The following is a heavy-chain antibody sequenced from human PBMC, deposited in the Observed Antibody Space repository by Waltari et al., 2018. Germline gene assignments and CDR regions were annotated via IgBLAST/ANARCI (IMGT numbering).Heavy chain of an antibody. V-gene: IGHV3-48*04. Sequence: EVQLVESGGGLVQPGGSLRLSCAASGFTFGSYSMNWFRQAPGKWLEWVSYISSSSSTIYYADSVKGRFTISRDNAKNSLYLQMNSLRAEDTAVYYCARWGSEGNFDYWGQGTLVTVSS. J-gene: IGHJ4*02. D-gene: IGHD3-16*01. CDR1: GFTFGSYS. CDR3: ARWGSEGNFDY. CDR2: ISSSSSTI.